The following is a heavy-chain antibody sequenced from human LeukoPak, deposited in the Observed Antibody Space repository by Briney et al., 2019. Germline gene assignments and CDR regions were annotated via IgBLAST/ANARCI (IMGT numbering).Heavy chain of an antibody. CDR3: AKDLGNWNRYFDY. D-gene: IGHD1-20*01. J-gene: IGHJ4*02. V-gene: IGHV3-23*01. CDR1: GFTFSTYA. CDR2: ISGSGGST. Sequence: PGGSLRLSCAASGFTFSTYAMSWVRQAPGKGLEWVSVISGSGGSTHYADSVKGRFTISRDNSKNTVYLEMNSLRAEDTAVYYCAKDLGNWNRYFDYWGQGTLVTVSS.